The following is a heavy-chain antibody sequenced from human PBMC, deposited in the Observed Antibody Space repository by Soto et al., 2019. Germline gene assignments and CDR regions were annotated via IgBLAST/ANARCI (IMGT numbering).Heavy chain of an antibody. Sequence: GGSLRLSCAASGFTFSSYGMHWVRQAPGKGLEWVAVISYDGSNKYYADSVKGRFTISRDNSKNTLYLQMNSLRAEDTAVYYCAKDPFHYYDSSGYCDYWGQGTLVTVSS. CDR1: GFTFSSYG. CDR2: ISYDGSNK. V-gene: IGHV3-30*18. J-gene: IGHJ4*02. CDR3: AKDPFHYYDSSGYCDY. D-gene: IGHD3-22*01.